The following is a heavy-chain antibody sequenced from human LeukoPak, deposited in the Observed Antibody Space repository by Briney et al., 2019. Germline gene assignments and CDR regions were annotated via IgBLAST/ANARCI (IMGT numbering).Heavy chain of an antibody. CDR1: GFTFSKFW. CDR3: ARGPNVWGSYRHYFDY. J-gene: IGHJ4*02. CDR2: INRDGSQK. D-gene: IGHD3-16*02. Sequence: GGSLRLSCAASGFTFSKFWMSWVRQAPGKGLEWVANINRDGSQKNHVDSVKGRFTISRDNAKNSLYLQMNSLRAEDTAVYYCARGPNVWGSYRHYFDYWGQGTLVTVSS. V-gene: IGHV3-7*01.